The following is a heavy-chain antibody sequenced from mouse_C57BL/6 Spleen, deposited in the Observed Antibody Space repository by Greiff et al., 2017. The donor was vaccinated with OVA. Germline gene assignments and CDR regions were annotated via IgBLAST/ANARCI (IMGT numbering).Heavy chain of an antibody. Sequence: QVHVKQPGAELVRPGSSVKPSCKASGYTFTSYWMHWVKQRPIQGLEWIGNIDTADSETHYNQKFKDKATLTVDKSSSTDYMQLSSLTSEDSAVYYCARYYYGSSYDAMDYWGQGTSVTVSS. D-gene: IGHD1-1*01. CDR3: ARYYYGSSYDAMDY. J-gene: IGHJ4*01. CDR1: GYTFTSYW. CDR2: IDTADSET. V-gene: IGHV1-52*01.